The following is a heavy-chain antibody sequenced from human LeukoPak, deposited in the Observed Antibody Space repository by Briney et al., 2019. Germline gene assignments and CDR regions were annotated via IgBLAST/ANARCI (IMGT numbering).Heavy chain of an antibody. CDR3: ARVANSGYDYRGDFDY. Sequence: SQTLSLTCTVSGGSISSGSYYWSWIRQPPGKGLEWIGHIYYNGNTYYSPSLKSRLTISVDTSKDQFSLRLTFATAADTAVYYCARVANSGYDYRGDFDYWGPGTLVTVSA. V-gene: IGHV4-30-4*01. CDR2: IYYNGNT. CDR1: GGSISSGSYY. D-gene: IGHD5-12*01. J-gene: IGHJ4*02.